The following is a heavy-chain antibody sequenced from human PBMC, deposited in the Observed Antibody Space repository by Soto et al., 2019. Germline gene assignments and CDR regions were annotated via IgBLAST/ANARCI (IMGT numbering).Heavy chain of an antibody. V-gene: IGHV1-18*01. CDR3: ARGWALGDN. D-gene: IGHD1-26*01. CDR1: VYSFSVRI. Sequence: QFQLVQSGAELKRPGASVKVSAKASVYSFSVRITSWVGQPPGQGLEWMGWISAVNGNTNYAQKFQGRVTMTTDTSTSTAYMEMRSLRSDDTAVYYCARGWALGDNWGQGTLVTVSS. CDR2: ISAVNGNT. J-gene: IGHJ4*02.